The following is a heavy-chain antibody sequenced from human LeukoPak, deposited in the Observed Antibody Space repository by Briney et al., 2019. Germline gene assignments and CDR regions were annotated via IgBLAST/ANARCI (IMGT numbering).Heavy chain of an antibody. CDR2: INPSGGST. D-gene: IGHD1-26*01. CDR1: GYTFTSYY. Sequence: GASVKVSCKASGYTFTSYYMHWVRQAPGQGLEWMGIINPSGGSTSYAQKFQGRVTMTRDMSTSTVYMELSSLRSEDTAVYYCARDSGKRVGATPKPPDYWGQGTLVTVSS. V-gene: IGHV1-46*01. J-gene: IGHJ4*02. CDR3: ARDSGKRVGATPKPPDY.